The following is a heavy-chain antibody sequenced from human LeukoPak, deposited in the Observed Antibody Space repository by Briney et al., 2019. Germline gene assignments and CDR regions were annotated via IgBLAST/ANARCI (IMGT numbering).Heavy chain of an antibody. Sequence: PGGSLRLSCAASGFTFSSYWMSWVRQAPGKGPEWVANIKQDGSEKYYVDSVKGRFTISRDNAKNSLYLQMNSLRAEDTAVYYCARASGSKRVGAFDIWGQGTMVTVSS. CDR1: GFTFSSYW. V-gene: IGHV3-7*01. CDR2: IKQDGSEK. D-gene: IGHD1-26*01. CDR3: ARASGSKRVGAFDI. J-gene: IGHJ3*02.